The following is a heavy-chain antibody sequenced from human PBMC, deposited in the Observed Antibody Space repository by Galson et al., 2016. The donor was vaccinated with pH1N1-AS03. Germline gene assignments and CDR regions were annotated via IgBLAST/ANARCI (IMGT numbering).Heavy chain of an antibody. CDR1: GYTFPNFG. D-gene: IGHD2-15*01. Sequence: SVKVSCKASGYTFPNFGMSWVRQAPGQGLEWMGWISPYNGITQYAQRLEGRVTMTTDTSTNTAYLELRSLTYDDTAVYYCARAAPFDPWGHGTLVIVSS. J-gene: IGHJ5*02. V-gene: IGHV1-18*04. CDR2: ISPYNGIT. CDR3: ARAAPFDP.